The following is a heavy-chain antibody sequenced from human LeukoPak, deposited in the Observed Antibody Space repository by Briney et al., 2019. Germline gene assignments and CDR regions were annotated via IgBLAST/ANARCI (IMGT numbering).Heavy chain of an antibody. CDR1: GGSISIYY. J-gene: IGHJ4*02. D-gene: IGHD3-22*01. V-gene: IGHV4-59*01. CDR2: IFYSGST. Sequence: KSSETLSLTCTVSGGSISIYYGNWIRQPPGKGLEWIGYIFYSGSTNYNPSLKSRVTISVDTSKNRFSLKLSSVTAADTAVYYCTRSMYYYDSSGYYALPPFDHWGQGTLVTVSS. CDR3: TRSMYYYDSSGYYALPPFDH.